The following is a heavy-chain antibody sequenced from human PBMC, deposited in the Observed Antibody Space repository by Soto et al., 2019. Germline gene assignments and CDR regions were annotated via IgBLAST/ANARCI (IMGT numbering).Heavy chain of an antibody. CDR3: ASYSSGSRGSVDP. Sequence: SETLSLTCTVSGGSISSYYWSWIRQPPGKGLEWIGYIYYSGSTNYNPSLKSRVTISVDTSKNQFSLKLSSVTAADTAVYYCASYSSGSRGSVDPCVQGTMVTV. CDR2: IYYSGST. CDR1: GGSISSYY. D-gene: IGHD2-15*01. J-gene: IGHJ5*02. V-gene: IGHV4-59*01.